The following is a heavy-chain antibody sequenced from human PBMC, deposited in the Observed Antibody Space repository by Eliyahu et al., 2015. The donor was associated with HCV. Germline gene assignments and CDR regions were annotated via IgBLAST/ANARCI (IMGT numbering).Heavy chain of an antibody. J-gene: IGHJ5*02. V-gene: IGHV3-23*01. D-gene: IGHD5-12*01. CDR1: GFXFSDYA. CDR2: IGGGLSDT. Sequence: QLLQSGGGLVQPGGSQRLSCAASGFXFSDYAMSWVRQAPGKGLEWVSSIGGGLSDTHYADSVQGRFTISRDNSKNTLYLQMNSLTAGDTAVYYCVKDGVDHNSRWDWFDPWGQGTLVTVSS. CDR3: VKDGVDHNSRWDWFDP.